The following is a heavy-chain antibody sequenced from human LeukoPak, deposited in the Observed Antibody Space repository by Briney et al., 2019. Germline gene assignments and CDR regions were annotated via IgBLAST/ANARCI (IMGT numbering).Heavy chain of an antibody. CDR3: ARRRAAGRTVDWFGP. J-gene: IGHJ5*02. V-gene: IGHV1-8*01. D-gene: IGHD6-13*01. CDR2: MNPNSGNT. CDR1: GYTFTSYD. Sequence: ASVKVSCKASGYTFTSYDINWVRQATGQGLEWMGWMNPNSGNTGYAQKFQGRVTMTRNTSISTAYMELSSLRSEDTAVYYCARRRAAGRTVDWFGPWGQGILVTVSS.